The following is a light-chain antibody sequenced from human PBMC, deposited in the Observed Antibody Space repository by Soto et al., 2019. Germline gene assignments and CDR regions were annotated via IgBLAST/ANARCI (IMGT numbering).Light chain of an antibody. CDR1: QSVLYSSNNKNY. J-gene: IGKJ1*01. CDR2: WAS. V-gene: IGKV4-1*01. CDR3: QQYYSKPGT. Sequence: DIVVTQSPDPLAVSLGERATINCKSSQSVLYSSNNKNYLAWYQQRPGQPPKLLIYWASTRESGVPDRFSGSGSGTDFTLTVSSLQAEDVAVYYCQQYYSKPGTFGQGTKVQIK.